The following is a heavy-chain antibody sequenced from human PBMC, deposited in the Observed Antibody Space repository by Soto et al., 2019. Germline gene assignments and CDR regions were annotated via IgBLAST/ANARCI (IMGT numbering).Heavy chain of an antibody. CDR2: IIPIFGTA. J-gene: IGHJ6*02. Sequence: SVKVSCKSSGGTFSSYAISWVLQAPGQGLEWMGGIIPIFGTANYAQKFQGRVTITADESTSTAYMELSSLRAEDSAVYYCARDRYSNPTPGMDVWGQGTTVTVSS. V-gene: IGHV1-69*13. CDR3: ARDRYSNPTPGMDV. D-gene: IGHD4-4*01. CDR1: GGTFSSYA.